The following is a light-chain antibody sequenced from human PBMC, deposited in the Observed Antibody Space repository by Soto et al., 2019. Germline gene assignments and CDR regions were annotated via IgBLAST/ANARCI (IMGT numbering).Light chain of an antibody. V-gene: IGKV3-15*01. CDR3: HQYYKWPLT. CDR1: QSAISN. J-gene: IGKJ4*01. Sequence: ETVLTQSPGTLSFSPGERVTLSWRASQSAISNLAWYQQKPGQTPRLLIYDASTRATDIPARFSGSGSGTDFTLTISSLLSEDFAVYYCHQYYKWPLTFGGGTKVDIK. CDR2: DAS.